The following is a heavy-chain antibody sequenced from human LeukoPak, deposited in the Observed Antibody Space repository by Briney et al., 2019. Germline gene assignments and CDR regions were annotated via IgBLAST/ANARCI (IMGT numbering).Heavy chain of an antibody. J-gene: IGHJ4*02. Sequence: PGGSLRLACAAYGFIFDDYAMHWVRQAPGKGLEWVSAISGSGGSTYYADSVKGRFTISRDNSKNTLYLQMNSLRAEDTAVYYCAKVGSSWFDYGILFDYWGQGTLVTVSS. CDR3: AKVGSSWFDYGILFDY. D-gene: IGHD6-13*01. V-gene: IGHV3-23*01. CDR2: ISGSGGST. CDR1: GFIFDDYA.